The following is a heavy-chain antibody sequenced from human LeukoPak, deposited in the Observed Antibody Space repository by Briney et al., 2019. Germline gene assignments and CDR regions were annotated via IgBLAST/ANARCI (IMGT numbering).Heavy chain of an antibody. Sequence: GGSLRLSCAASGFTFSSHSMNWVRQAPGKGLEWVSSISSSSSYIYYADSVKGRFTISRDNAKNSLYLQMNSLRAEDTAVYYCARGYCSSTSCYPPNPYDYWGQGTLVTVSS. CDR1: GFTFSSHS. J-gene: IGHJ4*02. D-gene: IGHD2-2*01. CDR2: ISSSSSYI. V-gene: IGHV3-21*01. CDR3: ARGYCSSTSCYPPNPYDY.